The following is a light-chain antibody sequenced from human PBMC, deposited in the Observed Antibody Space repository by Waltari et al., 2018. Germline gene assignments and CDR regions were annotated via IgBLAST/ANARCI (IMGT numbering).Light chain of an antibody. CDR1: SSKIGSKY. V-gene: IGLV1-47*01. J-gene: IGLJ2*01. CDR3: AAWDNNLSVVL. Sequence: QSVLTQPPSASGTPGQRVTISCSGSSSKIGSKYVYWYQQLPGTAPKLLIYRINQRPSGVPDRFSGSKSGTSASLAISELRSEDEADYYCAAWDNNLSVVLFGGGTRLTVL. CDR2: RIN.